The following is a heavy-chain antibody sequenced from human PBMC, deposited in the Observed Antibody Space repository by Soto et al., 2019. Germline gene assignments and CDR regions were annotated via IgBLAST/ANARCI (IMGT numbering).Heavy chain of an antibody. D-gene: IGHD1-1*01. J-gene: IGHJ4*02. CDR2: IFWDDDK. Sequence: QITLKESGPTLVKPTQTLTLTCAFSGFSLSTRGVGVGWIRQPPGKALESLALIFWDDDKRYSPSLTSRLTLTKDTSKSQVVLTLTIMDPVDTATYYGADLQYWDATLEYWGQGTLVTVSS. CDR1: GFSLSTRGVG. V-gene: IGHV2-5*02. CDR3: ADLQYWDATLEY.